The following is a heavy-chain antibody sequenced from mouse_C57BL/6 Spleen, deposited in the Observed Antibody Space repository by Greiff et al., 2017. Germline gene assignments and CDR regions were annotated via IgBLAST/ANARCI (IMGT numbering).Heavy chain of an antibody. J-gene: IGHJ2*01. V-gene: IGHV5-6*01. Sequence: EVKLVESGGDLVKPGGSLKLSCAASGFTFSSYGMSWVRQTPDKRLEWVATISSGGSYTYYPDSVKGRFTITRDNAKNTLYLQMSSLKSEDTAMYYCARRTGTGVYYFDYWGQGTTLTVSS. CDR2: ISSGGSYT. CDR1: GFTFSSYG. CDR3: ARRTGTGVYYFDY. D-gene: IGHD4-1*01.